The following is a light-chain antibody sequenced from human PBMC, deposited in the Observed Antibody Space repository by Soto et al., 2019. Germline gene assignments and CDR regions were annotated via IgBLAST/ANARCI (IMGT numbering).Light chain of an antibody. CDR3: QQYNTLYT. Sequence: EIVMTQSPATLSVSPGERATLSCRASQSVSSNLAWYRQKPGQAPRLLIYGASTRATGIPARFSGSGSGTEFALTISSLQSEDFAVYYCQQYNTLYTFGQGTKLE. V-gene: IGKV3-15*01. CDR2: GAS. CDR1: QSVSSN. J-gene: IGKJ2*01.